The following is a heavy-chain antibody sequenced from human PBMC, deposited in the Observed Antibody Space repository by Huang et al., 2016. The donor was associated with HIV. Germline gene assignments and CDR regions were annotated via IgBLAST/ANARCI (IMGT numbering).Heavy chain of an antibody. D-gene: IGHD3-9*01. CDR1: GYIFISYA. CDR2: INAGNGNT. J-gene: IGHJ4*02. Sequence: QVQLVQSGAEVKKPGASVKVSCKASGYIFISYAMHWVRQAPGQRLEWMGWINAGNGNTKYSQKFQGRVSITREPSAMTVKMVLRNLRSEDTAVHYCAGRSYDISTDCYQFDYWGQGTLVTVSS. V-gene: IGHV1-3*01. CDR3: AGRSYDISTDCYQFDY.